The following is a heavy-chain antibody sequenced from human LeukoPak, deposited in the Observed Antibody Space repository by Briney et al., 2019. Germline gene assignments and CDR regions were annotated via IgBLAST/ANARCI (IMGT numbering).Heavy chain of an antibody. Sequence: ASVKVSCKASGYTFTGYYMHWVRQAPGQGLEWMGWINPNSGGTNYAQKFQGRVTMTRDTSISTAYMELSRLRSDDTAVYYCARHLPRLMGAKGDYWGQGTLVTVSS. J-gene: IGHJ4*02. D-gene: IGHD1-26*01. CDR1: GYTFTGYY. V-gene: IGHV1-2*02. CDR3: ARHLPRLMGAKGDY. CDR2: INPNSGGT.